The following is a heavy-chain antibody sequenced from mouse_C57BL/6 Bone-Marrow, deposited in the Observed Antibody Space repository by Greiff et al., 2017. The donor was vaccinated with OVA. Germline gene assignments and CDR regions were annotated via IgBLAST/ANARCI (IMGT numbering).Heavy chain of an antibody. CDR1: GYTFTNYW. D-gene: IGHD2-3*01. CDR3: ARGWLLDY. CDR2: IYPGGGYT. Sequence: SGAELVRPGTSVKMSCKASGYTFTNYWIGWAKQRPGHGLEWIGDIYPGGGYTNYNEKFKGKATLTADKSSSTAYMQFSSLTSEDSAIYYCARGWLLDYWGQGTTLTVSS. J-gene: IGHJ2*01. V-gene: IGHV1-63*01.